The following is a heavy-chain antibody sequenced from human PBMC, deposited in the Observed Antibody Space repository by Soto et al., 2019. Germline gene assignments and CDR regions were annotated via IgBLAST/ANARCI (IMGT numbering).Heavy chain of an antibody. CDR1: GGSISSSNW. J-gene: IGHJ6*02. CDR3: ARAEPTYYDFWSGYYNSPYYYGMDV. CDR2: IYHSGST. V-gene: IGHV4-4*02. D-gene: IGHD3-3*01. Sequence: SETLSLTCAVSGGSISSSNWCSWVRQPPGKGLEWIGEIYHSGSTNYNPSLKSRVTISVDKSKNQFSLKLSSVTAADTAVYYRARAEPTYYDFWSGYYNSPYYYGMDVWGQGTTVTVSS.